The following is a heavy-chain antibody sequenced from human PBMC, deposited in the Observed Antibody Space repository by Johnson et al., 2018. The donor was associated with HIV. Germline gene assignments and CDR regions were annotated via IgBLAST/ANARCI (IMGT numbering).Heavy chain of an antibody. CDR2: ISYDGSNK. CDR1: GFTFSS. Sequence: QMMLVESGGGVVQPGRSLRLSCAASGFTFSSMHWDRQAPGKGLEWVAVISYDGSNKYYADSVKGRFIISRDNSKNMLYLQMNSLRPEDTAVYYCARDGRDLVTRGSFDIWGQGTMVTVSS. CDR3: ARDGRDLVTRGSFDI. D-gene: IGHD3-9*01. J-gene: IGHJ3*02. V-gene: IGHV3-30*14.